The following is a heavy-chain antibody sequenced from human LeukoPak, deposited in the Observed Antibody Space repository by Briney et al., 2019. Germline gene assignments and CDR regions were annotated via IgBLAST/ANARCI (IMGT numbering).Heavy chain of an antibody. J-gene: IGHJ4*02. CDR3: AKKGDAVVVAATPFDY. V-gene: IGHV3-23*01. CDR2: ISGSGGST. CDR1: GFTFSSYA. Sequence: PGGSLRLSCAASGFTFSSYAMSWVRQAPGKGLEWVSAISGSGGSTYYADSVKGRFTISRDNSKNTLYLQMNSLRAEDTAVYYCAKKGDAVVVAATPFDYWGQGTLVTVSS. D-gene: IGHD2-15*01.